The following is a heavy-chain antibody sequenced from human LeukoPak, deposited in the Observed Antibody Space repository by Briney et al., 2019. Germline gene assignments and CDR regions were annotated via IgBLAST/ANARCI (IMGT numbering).Heavy chain of an antibody. CDR2: INPSGGST. V-gene: IGHV1-46*01. CDR1: GYTFTSYY. CDR3: ARAKRYYDSSGYYNLIAFDI. D-gene: IGHD3-22*01. Sequence: GASVKVSCKASGYTFTSYYMHWVRQAPGQGLEWMGIINPSGGSTSYAQKFQGRVTMTRDMSTSTVYMELSSLRSEDTAVYYCARAKRYYDSSGYYNLIAFDIWGQGTMVTVSS. J-gene: IGHJ3*02.